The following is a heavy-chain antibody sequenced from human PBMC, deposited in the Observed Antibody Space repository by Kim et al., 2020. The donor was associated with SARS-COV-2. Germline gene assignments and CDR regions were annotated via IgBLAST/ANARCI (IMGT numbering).Heavy chain of an antibody. V-gene: IGHV3-9*01. CDR2: ISWNSNII. CDR3: VKEISMVATSVFDS. D-gene: IGHD5-12*01. CDR1: GFTFDDCA. Sequence: SLRLSCAASGFTFDDCAMHWVRQAPGKGLEWISVISWNSNIIAYADSVKGRFTISRDNAKNSLYLQMSSLQTEDTAFYYCVKEISMVATSVFDSWGQGTLVTVSS. J-gene: IGHJ4*02.